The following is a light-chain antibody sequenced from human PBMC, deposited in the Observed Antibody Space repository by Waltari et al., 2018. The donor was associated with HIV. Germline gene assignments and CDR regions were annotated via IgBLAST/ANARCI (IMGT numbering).Light chain of an antibody. Sequence: QSVLTQPPSVSGAPAQNVTVPCTGSTPHIGTHHDVPRYQFLPGELPKPLSPGNSIRPAGVPGRCSGASPGTPASLAITGLQPADEADYYCQSYDNTVNGWVFGGGTRVTV. CDR3: QSYDNTVNGWV. CDR2: GNS. CDR1: TPHIGTHHD. V-gene: IGLV1-40*01. J-gene: IGLJ3*02.